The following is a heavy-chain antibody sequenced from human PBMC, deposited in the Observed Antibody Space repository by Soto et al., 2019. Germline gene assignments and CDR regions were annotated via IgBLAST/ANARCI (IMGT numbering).Heavy chain of an antibody. D-gene: IGHD3-16*02. Sequence: GGSLRLSCAASGFTFSSYGMHWVRQAPGKGLEWVAVIWYDGSNKYYADSVKGRFTISRDNSKNTLYLQMNSLRAEDTAVYYCARGSYYDYIWGSYRPSAIDYWGQGTLVTVSS. CDR1: GFTFSSYG. J-gene: IGHJ4*02. CDR2: IWYDGSNK. CDR3: ARGSYYDYIWGSYRPSAIDY. V-gene: IGHV3-33*01.